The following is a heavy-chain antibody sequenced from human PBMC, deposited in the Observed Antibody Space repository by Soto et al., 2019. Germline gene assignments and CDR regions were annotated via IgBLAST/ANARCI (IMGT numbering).Heavy chain of an antibody. V-gene: IGHV3-11*01. CDR3: ARVAAVGIYYFDY. CDR1: GFTFRDYY. J-gene: IGHJ4*02. D-gene: IGHD6-13*01. CDR2: ISGSTTRI. Sequence: PGGSLRLSCAASGFTFRDYYMAWIRQAPGKGLEWISYISGSTTRIYYADSVKGRFTISRDNAETTLYLQLSGLRAEDTAVYYCARVAAVGIYYFDYWGQGTLVTVSS.